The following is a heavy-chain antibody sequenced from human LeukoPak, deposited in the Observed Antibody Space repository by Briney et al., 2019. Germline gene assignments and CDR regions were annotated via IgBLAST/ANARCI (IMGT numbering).Heavy chain of an antibody. CDR3: ARGSYYNDSSGYYLSPHSDY. CDR1: GYTFTSYD. Sequence: GASVKVSCKASGYTFTSYDINWVRQATGQGLEWMGWMNPNSGNTGCAQKFQGRVTMTRNTSISTAYMELSSLRSEDTAVYYCARGSYYNDSSGYYLSPHSDYWGQGTLVTVSS. V-gene: IGHV1-8*01. D-gene: IGHD3-22*01. CDR2: MNPNSGNT. J-gene: IGHJ4*02.